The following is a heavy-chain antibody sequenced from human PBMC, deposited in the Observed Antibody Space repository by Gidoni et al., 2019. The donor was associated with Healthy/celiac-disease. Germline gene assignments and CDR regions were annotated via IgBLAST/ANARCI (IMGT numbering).Heavy chain of an antibody. Sequence: QVQLQQWGAGLFKPSETLSLTCAVFGGSFSGYYWSWIRQPPGKGLEWIGEINHSGSTNYNPSLKSRVTISVDTSKNQFSLKLSSVTAADTAVYYCARGGYCSGGSCYGHNWFDPWGQGTLVTVSS. V-gene: IGHV4-34*01. J-gene: IGHJ5*02. CDR1: GGSFSGYY. CDR2: INHSGST. D-gene: IGHD2-15*01. CDR3: ARGGYCSGGSCYGHNWFDP.